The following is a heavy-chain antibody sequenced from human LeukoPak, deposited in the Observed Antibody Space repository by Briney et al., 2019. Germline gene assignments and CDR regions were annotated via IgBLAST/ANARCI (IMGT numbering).Heavy chain of an antibody. CDR3: ARGMAAAYDYNWFDP. CDR1: GYSISSDYY. J-gene: IGHJ5*02. V-gene: IGHV4-38-2*02. Sequence: PSETLSLTCTVSGYSISSDYYWAWIRQPPGKGLEWIGSIYHSGSTYYNPSLKSRVTMSVDTSKNQFSLKLTSVTAADTAVYFCARGMAAAYDYNWFDPWGQGTLVTVSS. D-gene: IGHD5-12*01. CDR2: IYHSGST.